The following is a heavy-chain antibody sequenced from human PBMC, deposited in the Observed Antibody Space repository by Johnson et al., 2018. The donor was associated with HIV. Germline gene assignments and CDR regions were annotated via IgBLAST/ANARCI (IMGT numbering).Heavy chain of an antibody. J-gene: IGHJ3*02. CDR2: IWYDGSNT. V-gene: IGHV3-33*01. Sequence: QVQLVESGGGVVQPGRSLRLSCAASGFTFSSYGMHWVRQAPGKGLEWVAVIWYDGSNTYYGDSVKGRFTISRDNSKNTLFLQMNSLRAEDTGVYYCATADRDAFDIWGQGTMVIVSS. CDR1: GFTFSSYG. CDR3: ATADRDAFDI.